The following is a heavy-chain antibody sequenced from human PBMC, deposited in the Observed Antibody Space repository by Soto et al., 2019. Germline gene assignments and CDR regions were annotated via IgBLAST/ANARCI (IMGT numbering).Heavy chain of an antibody. Sequence: EVQLLQSGGGLVQPGGSLRLSCATSGFTFSNYAMSWVRQAPGKGLEWVSGSDSGGPTYYTDSVKGRFTISRDNSKNTLYLQMNSLRAEDTAVYYCARDGMTTVVTLDYWGQGTLVTVSS. CDR2: SDSGGPT. CDR3: ARDGMTTVVTLDY. CDR1: GFTFSNYA. V-gene: IGHV3-23*01. D-gene: IGHD4-17*01. J-gene: IGHJ4*02.